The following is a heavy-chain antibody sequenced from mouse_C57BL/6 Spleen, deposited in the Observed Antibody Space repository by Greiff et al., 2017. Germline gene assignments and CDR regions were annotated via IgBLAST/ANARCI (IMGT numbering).Heavy chain of an antibody. CDR3: AREVLRSFDY. V-gene: IGHV1-72*01. CDR2: IGPNSGGT. CDR1: GYTFTSYW. D-gene: IGHD1-1*01. Sequence: QVQLQQPGAELVKPGASVTLSCKASGYTFTSYWMHWVKQRPGRGLEWIGRIGPNSGGTKYNEKFKSKATLTVDKPSSTAYLQLSSLTSEDSAVYYCAREVLRSFDYWGQGTTLTVSS. J-gene: IGHJ2*01.